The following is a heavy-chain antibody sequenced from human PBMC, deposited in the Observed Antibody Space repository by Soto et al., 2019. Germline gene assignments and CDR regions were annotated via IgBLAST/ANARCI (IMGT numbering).Heavy chain of an antibody. CDR1: GFTFSSYA. J-gene: IGHJ4*02. D-gene: IGHD2-15*01. CDR2: ISGSGGST. V-gene: IGHV3-23*01. CDR3: AKEKDCSGGSCDLNY. Sequence: GESLKISCAASGFTFSSYAMSWVRQAPGKGLEWVSAISGSGGSTYYADSVKGRFTISRDNSKNTLYLQMNSLRAEDTAVYYCAKEKDCSGGSCDLNYWGQGTLVTVSS.